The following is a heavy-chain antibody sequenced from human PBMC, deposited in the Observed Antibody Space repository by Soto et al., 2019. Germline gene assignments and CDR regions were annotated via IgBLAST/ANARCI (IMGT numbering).Heavy chain of an antibody. V-gene: IGHV4-31*02. CDR2: IYYIGNT. D-gene: IGHD1-26*01. Sequence: QVRLQEWGPGLVKPSQTLSLKCSVSGGSITTGGRYWTWIRQLPGKGLEWIGDIYYIGNTYYNASLKSRVTLSVEAAKDQVSLKLSSVTASDTAVYYCVQALVFSGGDGFDIWGQGRLVTVSS. CDR3: VQALVFSGGDGFDI. J-gene: IGHJ3*02. CDR1: GGSITTGGRY.